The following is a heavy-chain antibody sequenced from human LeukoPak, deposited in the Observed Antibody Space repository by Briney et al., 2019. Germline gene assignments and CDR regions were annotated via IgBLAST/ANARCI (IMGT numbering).Heavy chain of an antibody. J-gene: IGHJ4*02. CDR3: AKTDYGGSGNVDY. Sequence: GGSLRLSCAASAFSFSKFALTWVRQAPGKGLEWVSAITANGGYTLYADAVKGRFTVSRDNSKNTLYLQINSLRPEDTAVYYCAKTDYGGSGNVDYWGQGTLVTVSS. CDR1: AFSFSKFA. V-gene: IGHV3-23*01. CDR2: ITANGGYT. D-gene: IGHD4-23*01.